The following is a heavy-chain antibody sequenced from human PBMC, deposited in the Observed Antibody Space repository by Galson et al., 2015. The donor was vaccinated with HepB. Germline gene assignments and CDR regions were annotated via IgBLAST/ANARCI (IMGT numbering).Heavy chain of an antibody. J-gene: IGHJ4*02. D-gene: IGHD1-14*01. CDR3: ARSEPRTWHNFDY. CDR2: ISQVGSIT. Sequence: SLRLSCATSGFTFSRYTMHWVRQAPGRGMEWVAVISQVGSITHHADSVKGRFTISRDNSKNTLYLQMNSLRTEDTAVFYCARSEPRTWHNFDYWGQGTLVTVSS. V-gene: IGHV3-30*04. CDR1: GFTFSRYT.